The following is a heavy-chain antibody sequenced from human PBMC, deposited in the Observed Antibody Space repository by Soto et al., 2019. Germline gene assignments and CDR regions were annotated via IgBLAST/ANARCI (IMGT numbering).Heavy chain of an antibody. Sequence: EVQLLESGGGLVQPGGSLRLSCAASGFTFSSYAMSWVHQAPGKGLEWVSAISGSGGSTYYADSVKGRFTISRDNSKNTLYLQMNSLRAEDTAVYYCAKMGPGIAVAGTSFDYWGQGTLVTVSS. CDR3: AKMGPGIAVAGTSFDY. J-gene: IGHJ4*02. V-gene: IGHV3-23*01. D-gene: IGHD6-19*01. CDR1: GFTFSSYA. CDR2: ISGSGGST.